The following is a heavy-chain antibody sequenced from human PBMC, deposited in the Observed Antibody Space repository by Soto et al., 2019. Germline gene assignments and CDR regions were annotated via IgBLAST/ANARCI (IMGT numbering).Heavy chain of an antibody. D-gene: IGHD3-22*01. CDR3: ARIPCPYYYYDSSGYYFDY. V-gene: IGHV2-26*01. CDR1: GFSLSNARMG. Sequence: SGPTLVNPTETLTLTCTVSGFSLSNARMGVSWIRQPPGKALEWLAHIFSNDEKSYSTSLKSRLTISKDTFKSQVVLTMTNMDPVDTATYYCARIPCPYYYYDSSGYYFDYCGQGTLVTVSS. CDR2: IFSNDEK. J-gene: IGHJ4*02.